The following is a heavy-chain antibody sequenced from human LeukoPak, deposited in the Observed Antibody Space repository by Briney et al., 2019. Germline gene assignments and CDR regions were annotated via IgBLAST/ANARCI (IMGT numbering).Heavy chain of an antibody. J-gene: IGHJ3*02. CDR3: AKGAIAVAGRGAFDI. CDR1: GFTFSSYG. CDR2: IRYDGSNK. V-gene: IGHV3-30*02. Sequence: PGGSLRLSCAASGFTFSSYGMHWVRQAPGKGLEWVAFIRYDGSNKYYADSVKGRFTIFRDNSKNTLYLQMNSLRAEDTAVYYCAKGAIAVAGRGAFDIWGQGTMVTVSS. D-gene: IGHD6-19*01.